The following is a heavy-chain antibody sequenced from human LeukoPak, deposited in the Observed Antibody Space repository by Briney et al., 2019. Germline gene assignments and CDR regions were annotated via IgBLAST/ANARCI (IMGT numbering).Heavy chain of an antibody. CDR2: ISSGGST. Sequence: GGSLRLSCAASGVTVSSNYMSWVRQAPGEGLEWGSVISSGGSTYYADSATGLFTISRDKSKNTRSPQMNSLRPQTPALFDSARALGSKNDYWGQGPLVTVSS. J-gene: IGHJ4*02. V-gene: IGHV3-66*02. CDR3: ARALGSKNDY. CDR1: GVTVSSNY. D-gene: IGHD4-11*01.